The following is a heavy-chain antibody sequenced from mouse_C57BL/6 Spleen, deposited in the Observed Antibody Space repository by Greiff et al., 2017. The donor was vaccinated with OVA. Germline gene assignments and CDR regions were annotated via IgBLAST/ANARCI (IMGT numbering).Heavy chain of an antibody. CDR2: INPYNGGT. CDR1: GYTFTDYY. V-gene: IGHV1-19*01. CDR3: ASSDGYGWYDDV. D-gene: IGHD1-2*01. J-gene: IGHJ1*03. Sequence: EVQLQQSGPVLVKPGASVKMSCKASGYTFTDYYMNWVQQSHGKSLEWIGVINPYNGGTSYTQTFKGKATLTVDKSSSTAYMELNSLTSEDSEVYYCASSDGYGWYDDVWGRGTTVAVSS.